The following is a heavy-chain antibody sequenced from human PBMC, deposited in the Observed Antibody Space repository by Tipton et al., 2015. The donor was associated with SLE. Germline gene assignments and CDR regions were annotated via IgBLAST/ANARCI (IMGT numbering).Heavy chain of an antibody. J-gene: IGHJ4*02. CDR3: ASSSSWLGGFDY. CDR1: GYSISSGYY. D-gene: IGHD6-13*01. CDR2: IFYSGST. V-gene: IGHV4-38-2*02. Sequence: TLSLTCTVSGYSISSGYYWGWIRQPPGKGLEWIGYIFYSGSTDSNPSLKSRVTISVDTSKNQFSLKLNSVTAADTAVYYCASSSSWLGGFDYWGQGSLVTVSS.